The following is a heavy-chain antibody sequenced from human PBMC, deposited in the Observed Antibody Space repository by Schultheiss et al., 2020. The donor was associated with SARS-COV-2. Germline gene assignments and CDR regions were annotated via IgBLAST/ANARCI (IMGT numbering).Heavy chain of an antibody. Sequence: GGSLRLSCAASGFTVSSNYMSWVRQAPGKGLEWVSVIYSCGSTYYADSVKGRFTISRDNSKNTLYLQMNSLRAEDTAVYYCARDPPHSSGWYDQLDWGQGTLVTVSS. V-gene: IGHV3-66*03. CDR1: GFTVSSNY. J-gene: IGHJ4*02. D-gene: IGHD6-19*01. CDR3: ARDPPHSSGWYDQLD. CDR2: IYSCGST.